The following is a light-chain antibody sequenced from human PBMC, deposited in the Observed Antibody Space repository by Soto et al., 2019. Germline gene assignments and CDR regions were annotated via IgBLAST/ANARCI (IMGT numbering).Light chain of an antibody. J-gene: IGKJ4*01. CDR1: KISSSG. CDR2: EAS. CDR3: QQINNYPLT. V-gene: IGKV1D-13*01. Sequence: IPITQSPSSLSASVRDTVTTTCRTEKISSSGLAGWQKKPGSPTNLLIYEASNLETGVPSRFSGSGSGKDFTLNIRSLHPAGFAAYYCQQINNYPLTFGGGTKVDI.